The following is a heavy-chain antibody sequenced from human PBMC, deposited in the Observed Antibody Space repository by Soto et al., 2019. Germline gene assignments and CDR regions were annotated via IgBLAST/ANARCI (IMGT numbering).Heavy chain of an antibody. CDR2: LYGDGTT. CDR3: ARGAPYSSGWPYYFAY. V-gene: IGHV3-66*01. Sequence: GGSLRLSCVVSEINVRSNYMCWVRQAPGGGLEWVSVLYGDGTTYYSDSVKDRFTISRDNSKSTLYLQMNGLRAEDTAIYYCARGAPYSSGWPYYFAYWGQGALVTVSS. D-gene: IGHD6-19*01. CDR1: EINVRSNY. J-gene: IGHJ4*02.